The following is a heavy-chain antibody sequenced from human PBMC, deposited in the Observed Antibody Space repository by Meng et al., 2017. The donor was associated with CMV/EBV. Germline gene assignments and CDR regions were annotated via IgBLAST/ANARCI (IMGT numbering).Heavy chain of an antibody. V-gene: IGHV4-34*01. CDR1: GRSFCGYY. Sequence: VWIRAGAGGLLRPSETLSLPCAVDGRSFCGYYWSGIRQATGKGLVWIGEINHSGSTNYTPSLKSRVTISVDTSKYQFSLKLSSVTAADTAVYYCARGGNWFDPWGQGTLVTVSS. CDR2: INHSGST. J-gene: IGHJ5*02. CDR3: ARGGNWFDP.